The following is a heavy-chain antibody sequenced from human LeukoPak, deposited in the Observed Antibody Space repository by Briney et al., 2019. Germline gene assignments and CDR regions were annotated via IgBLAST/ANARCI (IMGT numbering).Heavy chain of an antibody. D-gene: IGHD3-22*01. CDR3: ARQIKDYYDSSGYPDYFDY. CDR2: IYYSGST. J-gene: IGHJ4*02. CDR1: GGSISSYY. Sequence: PLETLSLTCTVSGGSISSYYWSWIRQPPGKGLEWSGYIYYSGSTNYNPSLKSRVTISVDTSKNQFSLKLSSVTAADTAVYYCARQIKDYYDSSGYPDYFDYWGQGTLVTVSS. V-gene: IGHV4-59*08.